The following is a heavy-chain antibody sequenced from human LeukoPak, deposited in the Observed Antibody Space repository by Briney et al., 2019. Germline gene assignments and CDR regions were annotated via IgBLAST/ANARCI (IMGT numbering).Heavy chain of an antibody. J-gene: IGHJ3*02. CDR3: ARAGYSSSPWDFDI. CDR1: GFTFSSYA. D-gene: IGHD6-13*01. CDR2: ISSSSSYI. Sequence: RGSLRLSCAASGFTFSSYAMSWVRQAPGKGLEWVSSISSSSSYIYYADSVKGRFTISRDNAKNSLYLQMNSLRAEDTAVYYCARAGYSSSPWDFDIWGQGTMVTVSS. V-gene: IGHV3-21*01.